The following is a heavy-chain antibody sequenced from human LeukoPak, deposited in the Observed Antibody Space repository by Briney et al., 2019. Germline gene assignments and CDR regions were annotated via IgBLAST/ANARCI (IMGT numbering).Heavy chain of an antibody. Sequence: GSLRLSCAASGITFTSYWMSWVRQAPGKGLEWVANIKQDGSEKYYVDSVKGRFTISRDNAKNSVYLQMNSLRAEDTAVYYCARVSDAPDYWGQGTLVTVSS. V-gene: IGHV3-7*01. CDR3: ARVSDAPDY. CDR1: GITFTSYW. J-gene: IGHJ4*02. CDR2: IKQDGSEK.